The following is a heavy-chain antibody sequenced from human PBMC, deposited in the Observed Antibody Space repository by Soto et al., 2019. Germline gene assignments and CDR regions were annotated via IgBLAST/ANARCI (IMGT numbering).Heavy chain of an antibody. D-gene: IGHD6-13*01. CDR1: GFTFSSYG. V-gene: IGHV3-30*18. J-gene: IGHJ4*02. CDR3: AKDSGSAGTRDYGY. Sequence: QVQLVESGGGVVQPGRSLRLSCAASGFTFSSYGMHWVRQAPGKGLEWVAVISYDGSNKYYADSVKGRFTISRDNSKNTLYLQMNSLRAEDTAVYYCAKDSGSAGTRDYGYWGQGTLVTVSS. CDR2: ISYDGSNK.